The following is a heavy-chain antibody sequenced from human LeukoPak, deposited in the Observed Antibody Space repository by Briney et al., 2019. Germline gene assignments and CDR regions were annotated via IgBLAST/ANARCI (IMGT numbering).Heavy chain of an antibody. J-gene: IGHJ4*02. V-gene: IGHV3-73*01. CDR2: IRSKANSYAK. Sequence: PGGSLRLSCAASGFTFSGSAMHWVRQASGKGLEWVGRIRSKANSYAKAYAASVKGRSTISRDDSKNTAYLQMNSLKTEDTAVYYCTPTSTAMVTNFYYWGQGTLVTVSS. CDR3: TPTSTAMVTNFYY. D-gene: IGHD5-18*01. CDR1: GFTFSGSA.